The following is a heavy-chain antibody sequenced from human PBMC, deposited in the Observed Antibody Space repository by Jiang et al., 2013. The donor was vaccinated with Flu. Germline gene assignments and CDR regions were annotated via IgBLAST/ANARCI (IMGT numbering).Heavy chain of an antibody. J-gene: IGHJ6*04. CDR3: ARLPRGYSYLDV. D-gene: IGHD5-18*01. CDR1: GYSLASQW. CDR2: XFPGDSDT. Sequence: EVKKPGDSLKISCKGSGYSLASQWIGWVRQMPGKGLEWMGIXFPGDSDTRYSPSFQGRVTISVDKSIGTAYLQWSSLKASDTAIYYCARLPRGYSYLDVWGNGTTVIVSS. V-gene: IGHV5-51*01.